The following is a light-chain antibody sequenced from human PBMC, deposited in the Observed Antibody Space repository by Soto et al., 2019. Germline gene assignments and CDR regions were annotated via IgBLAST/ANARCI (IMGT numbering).Light chain of an antibody. V-gene: IGKV3-20*01. Sequence: EIVSTQSPGTLSLSPGERATISCGASQSVSRNLAWYQQKPGQAPRLLIYDTSTRATGIPARFSGSGSGTDFTLTISRLEPEDFAMYYCQQYGNSPWTFGQGTKVDIK. CDR2: DTS. CDR1: QSVSRN. J-gene: IGKJ1*01. CDR3: QQYGNSPWT.